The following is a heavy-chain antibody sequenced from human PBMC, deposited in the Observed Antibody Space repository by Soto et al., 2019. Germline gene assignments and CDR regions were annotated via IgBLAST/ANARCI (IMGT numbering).Heavy chain of an antibody. CDR3: AKAGIVVVPAAMGRLDY. CDR2: ISYDGSNK. D-gene: IGHD2-2*01. J-gene: IGHJ4*02. V-gene: IGHV3-30*18. Sequence: GGSLRLSCAASGFTFSSYGMHWVRQAPGKGLEWVAVISYDGSNKYYADSVKGRFTISRDNSKNTLYLQMNSLRAEDTAVYYCAKAGIVVVPAAMGRLDYWGQGTLVT. CDR1: GFTFSSYG.